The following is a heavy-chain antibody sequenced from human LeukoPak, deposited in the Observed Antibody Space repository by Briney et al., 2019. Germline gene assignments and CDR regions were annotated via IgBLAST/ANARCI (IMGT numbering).Heavy chain of an antibody. CDR1: GYRFTSYW. CDR2: IYPGDCDS. J-gene: IGHJ4*02. D-gene: IGHD1-26*01. CDR3: AREDGQWELPGHFDY. V-gene: IGHV5-51*01. Sequence: GESRKISWKGSGYRFTSYWIGWVRQMPGKGLEGMGIIYPGDCDSRYSPSFQGQVTISADKSISTAYLHWSNLKASDTAMYYCAREDGQWELPGHFDYWGQGTLVTVSS.